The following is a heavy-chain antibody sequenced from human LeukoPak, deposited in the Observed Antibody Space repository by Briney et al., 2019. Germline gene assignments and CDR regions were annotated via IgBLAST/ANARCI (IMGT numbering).Heavy chain of an antibody. CDR3: ATTMGSMVRGVKGPYFDY. CDR2: IYYSGST. Sequence: SETLSLTCTVSGGSISSSSYYWGWIRQPPGKGLEWIGSIYYSGSTYYNPSLKSRVTISVDTSKNQFSLKLSSVTAADTAVYYCATTMGSMVRGVKGPYFDYWGQGTLVTVSS. D-gene: IGHD3-10*01. V-gene: IGHV4-39*07. CDR1: GGSISSSSYY. J-gene: IGHJ4*02.